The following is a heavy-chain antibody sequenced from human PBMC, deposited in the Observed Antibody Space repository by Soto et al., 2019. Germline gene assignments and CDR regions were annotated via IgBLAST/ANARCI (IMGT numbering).Heavy chain of an antibody. CDR3: AKDLTRQLAYWLDP. J-gene: IGHJ5*02. CDR1: GGSISSSNW. V-gene: IGHV4-4*02. D-gene: IGHD6-6*01. Sequence: SETLSLTCAVSGGSISSSNWWSWVRQPPGKGLEWIGEIYHSGSTNYNPSLKSRVTISVDKSKNQFSLKLSSVTAADTAVYYCAKDLTRQLAYWLDPWGQGTQVTVSS. CDR2: IYHSGST.